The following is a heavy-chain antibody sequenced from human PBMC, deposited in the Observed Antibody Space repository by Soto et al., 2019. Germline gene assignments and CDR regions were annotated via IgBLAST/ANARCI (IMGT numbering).Heavy chain of an antibody. CDR3: ANRTQLDYYYYGMDV. CDR2: ISGSGGST. D-gene: IGHD6-13*01. J-gene: IGHJ6*02. CDR1: GFTFSSYA. Sequence: GVLRLSCAASGFTFSSYAMSWVRQAPGKGLEWVSAISGSGGSTYYADSVKGRFTISRDNSKNTLYLQMNSLRAEDTAVYYCANRTQLDYYYYGMDVWGQGTTVTLSS. V-gene: IGHV3-23*01.